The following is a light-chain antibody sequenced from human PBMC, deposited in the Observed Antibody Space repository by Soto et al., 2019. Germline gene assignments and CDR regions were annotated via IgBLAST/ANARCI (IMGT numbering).Light chain of an antibody. CDR2: GAS. V-gene: IGKV3-20*01. Sequence: EIGLTQSPGTLSFSPGERATLSSRASQSVSSSYLAWYQQKPGQAPRLLTYGASSRATGIPDRFSGSGSGTDFTLTITSLQPEDFAIYYCQQIYSPPWTFGQGTKVDIK. CDR3: QQIYSPPWT. CDR1: QSVSSSY. J-gene: IGKJ1*01.